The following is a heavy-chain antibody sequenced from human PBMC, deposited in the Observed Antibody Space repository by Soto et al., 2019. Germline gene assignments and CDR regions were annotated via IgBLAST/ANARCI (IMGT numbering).Heavy chain of an antibody. D-gene: IGHD3-16*01. Sequence: EEQLVESGGDLVQPGGSLRLSCAASGFTVSNNYMSWARQAPGKGLGWVSLIYSGGSTYYADPVKGRFTISRDSSKNTLYLQMNSLRAEDTAMYYCAAYSHKGYWGQGTLVTVSS. CDR2: IYSGGST. J-gene: IGHJ4*02. V-gene: IGHV3-66*01. CDR1: GFTVSNNY. CDR3: AAYSHKGY.